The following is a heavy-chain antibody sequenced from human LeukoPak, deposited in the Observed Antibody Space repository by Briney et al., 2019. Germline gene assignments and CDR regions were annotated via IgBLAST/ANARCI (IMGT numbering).Heavy chain of an antibody. CDR3: ARDRRDGYNSNWFDP. J-gene: IGHJ5*02. V-gene: IGHV1-8*01. D-gene: IGHD5-24*01. CDR2: MNPDSGDT. Sequence: ASVKVSCKASGNTFNSYDINWVRQATGQGLEWMGWMNPDSGDTGYAPKFQGRVTMTRNTAISTAYMELNSLRSEDTAVYYCARDRRDGYNSNWFDPWGQGTLVTVSS. CDR1: GNTFNSYD.